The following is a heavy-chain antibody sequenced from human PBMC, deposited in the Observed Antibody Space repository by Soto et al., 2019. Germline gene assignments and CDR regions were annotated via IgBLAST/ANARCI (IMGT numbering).Heavy chain of an antibody. V-gene: IGHV4-39*01. J-gene: IGHJ6*03. D-gene: IGHD6-13*01. CDR3: SRQSIAAAGMSPEYYFYMDV. CDR2: IYYSGST. CDR1: GGSISSSSYY. Sequence: PSETLSLTCTVSGGSISSSSYYWGWIRQPPGKGLEWIGSIYYSGSTYYNPSLKSRVTISVDTSKNQFSLKLSSVTAADTAVYYFSRQSIAAAGMSPEYYFYMDVWGKGTTVSVSS.